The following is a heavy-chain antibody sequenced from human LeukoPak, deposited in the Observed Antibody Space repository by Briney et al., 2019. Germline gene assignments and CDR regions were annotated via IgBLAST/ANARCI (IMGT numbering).Heavy chain of an antibody. CDR3: ARVGCSGGSCYDDASDI. CDR1: GGSISSYY. V-gene: IGHV4-59*01. CDR2: IYYSGST. J-gene: IGHJ3*02. D-gene: IGHD2-15*01. Sequence: PSETLSLTCTVSGGSISSYYWSWIRQPPGKGLEWIGYIYYSGSTNYNPSLKSRVTISVDTSKNQFSLKLSSVTAADTAVYYCARVGCSGGSCYDDASDIWGQGTKVTVSS.